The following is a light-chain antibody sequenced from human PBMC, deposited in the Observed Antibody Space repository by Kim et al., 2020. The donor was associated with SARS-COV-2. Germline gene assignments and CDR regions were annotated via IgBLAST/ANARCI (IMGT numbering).Light chain of an antibody. CDR3: QQYGNSLT. J-gene: IGKJ4*01. CDR1: QIVSSSY. CDR2: GAS. V-gene: IGKV3-20*01. Sequence: ESVLTQSPGTLSLSPGERATLFCRASQIVSSSYLAWYQQKPGQAPRHLIYGASIRATGTPDRFSGSGSGKYFTLTISRLEPEDFAVYYCQQYGNSLTFRGRTKVDIK.